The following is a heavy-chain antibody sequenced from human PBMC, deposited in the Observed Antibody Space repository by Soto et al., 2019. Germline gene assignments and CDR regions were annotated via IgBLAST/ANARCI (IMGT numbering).Heavy chain of an antibody. Sequence: PGGSLRLSCAASGFTFSSYSMNWVRQAPGKGLEWVSSISSSSSYIYYADSVKGRFTISRDNDKNSLYLQMNSLRAEDTAVYYCARGLGRSTARNWFDPWGQGTLVTVSS. CDR2: ISSSSSYI. V-gene: IGHV3-21*01. D-gene: IGHD6-6*01. CDR1: GFTFSSYS. CDR3: ARGLGRSTARNWFDP. J-gene: IGHJ5*02.